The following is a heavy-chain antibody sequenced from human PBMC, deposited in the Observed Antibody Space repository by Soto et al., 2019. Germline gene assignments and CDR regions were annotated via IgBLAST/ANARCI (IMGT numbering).Heavy chain of an antibody. CDR2: IYYSGST. V-gene: IGHV4-30-4*01. CDR1: GGSIISGDYY. D-gene: IGHD3-10*01. Sequence: PSETLSLTCTVSGGSIISGDYYWIWIRQPPGKGLEWIGYIYYSGSTYYDPSLKSRVTISVDTSKNQFSLKLSSVTAADTAVYYCARKVWFGESYYFDYWGQGTLVTVSS. J-gene: IGHJ4*02. CDR3: ARKVWFGESYYFDY.